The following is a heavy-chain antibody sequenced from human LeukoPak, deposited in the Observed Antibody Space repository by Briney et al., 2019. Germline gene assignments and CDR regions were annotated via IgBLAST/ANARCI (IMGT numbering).Heavy chain of an antibody. D-gene: IGHD6-13*01. CDR2: IIPIFGTA. CDR1: GGTFSSYA. Sequence: ASVKVSCKASGGTFSSYAISWVRQAPGQGLEWMGGIIPIFGTANYAQKFQGRVTITADESTSTAYMELSSLRSEDTAVYYCARGVIPYSSFEYWGQGTLVTVSS. V-gene: IGHV1-69*13. CDR3: ARGVIPYSSFEY. J-gene: IGHJ4*02.